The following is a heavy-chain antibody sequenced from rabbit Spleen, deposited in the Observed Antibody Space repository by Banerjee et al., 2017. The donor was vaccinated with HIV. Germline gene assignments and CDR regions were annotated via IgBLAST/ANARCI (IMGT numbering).Heavy chain of an antibody. J-gene: IGHJ6*01. Sequence: QEQLVESGGGLVQPEGSLTLTCKASGFDFSSNAMCWVRQAPGKGPEWIACISNGDGSTYYASWVNGRFTLSISTSLNTVTLQMTSLTAADTATYFCAREGSGYYGMDLWGQGTLVTVS. CDR1: GFDFSSNA. D-gene: IGHD1-1*01. V-gene: IGHV1S47*01. CDR3: AREGSGYYGMDL. CDR2: ISNGDGST.